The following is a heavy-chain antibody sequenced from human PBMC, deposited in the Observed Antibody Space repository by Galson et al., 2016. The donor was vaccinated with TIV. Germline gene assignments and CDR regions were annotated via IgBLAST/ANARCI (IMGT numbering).Heavy chain of an antibody. D-gene: IGHD5-18*01. V-gene: IGHV5-51*03. CDR3: ARAPGYAGYSYGYFDY. CDR2: IYARDSDI. J-gene: IGHJ4*02. Sequence: QSGAEVKKPGESLKISCKASGYSLTRYWIAWVRQVPGKGLEWMGIIYARDSDIKYSPSFQGQVTISADESVSTAYLQWSSLKASDTAMYYCARAPGYAGYSYGYFDYWGQGTLVTVSS. CDR1: GYSLTRYW.